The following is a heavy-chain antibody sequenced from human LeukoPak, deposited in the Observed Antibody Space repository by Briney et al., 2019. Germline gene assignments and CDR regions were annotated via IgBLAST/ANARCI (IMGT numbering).Heavy chain of an antibody. V-gene: IGHV1-69-2*01. J-gene: IGHJ4*02. CDR2: IDPEDGQT. D-gene: IGHD2-21*02. Sequence: GATVKISCRTSGYTFTDYNMHWVQQAPGKGIEWMGRIDPEDGQTIYGGTFRGRVTISADKSKDTFYMELTNVTSDDAAVYYCARVTGLLQLDYWGQGTQVTVSS. CDR3: ARVTGLLQLDY. CDR1: GYTFTDYN.